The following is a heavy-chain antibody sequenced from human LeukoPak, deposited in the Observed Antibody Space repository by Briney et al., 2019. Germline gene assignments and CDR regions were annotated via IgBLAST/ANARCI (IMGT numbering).Heavy chain of an antibody. J-gene: IGHJ3*02. D-gene: IGHD3-16*01. CDR2: IRFDGTNK. V-gene: IGHV3-30*02. CDR1: GFTFSSYS. Sequence: PGGSLRLSCAASGFTFSSYSMNWVRQAPGKGLEWVAFIRFDGTNKYFADSVKGRFTISRDNSKNTLYLQMNSLRAEDMAVYYCAKDIWGGGGTDAFDIWGQGTMVIVSS. CDR3: AKDIWGGGGTDAFDI.